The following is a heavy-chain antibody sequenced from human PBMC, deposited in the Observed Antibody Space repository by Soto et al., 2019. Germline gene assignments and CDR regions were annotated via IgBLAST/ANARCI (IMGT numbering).Heavy chain of an antibody. D-gene: IGHD3-3*01. CDR2: ISGSDGST. J-gene: IGHJ4*02. CDR1: GFTFSTYA. CDR3: AKVNDFWSGYFDY. Sequence: GGSLRLSCAASGFTFSTYAMSWVRQAPGKGLEWVSAISGSDGSTYYADSVKGRFTISRDNSKNTLYLLMNSLTAEDTAVYYCAKVNDFWSGYFDYWGQETLVTVSS. V-gene: IGHV3-23*01.